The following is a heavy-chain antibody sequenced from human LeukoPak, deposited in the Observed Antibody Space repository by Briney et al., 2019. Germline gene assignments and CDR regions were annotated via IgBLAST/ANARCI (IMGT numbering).Heavy chain of an antibody. Sequence: GGSLRLSCAASGFTFSSYSMNWVRQAPGKGLEWVSSISSSSSYIYYADSVKGRFTISRDNAKNSLYLQMNSLRAEDTAVYYCARDRIVVVVAAISMDVWGKGTTVTVSS. CDR3: ARDRIVVVVAAISMDV. V-gene: IGHV3-21*01. D-gene: IGHD2-15*01. CDR1: GFTFSSYS. J-gene: IGHJ6*03. CDR2: ISSSSSYI.